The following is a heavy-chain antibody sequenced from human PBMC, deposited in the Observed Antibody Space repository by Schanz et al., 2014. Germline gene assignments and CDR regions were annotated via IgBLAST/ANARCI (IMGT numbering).Heavy chain of an antibody. CDR3: ARAQGSYGSGSYSCFDY. CDR1: GITLSGYG. J-gene: IGHJ4*02. D-gene: IGHD3-10*01. Sequence: QVQLVESGGGVVQPGRSLRLSCAASGITLSGYGLHWVRQAPGKGLEWVGFISFDGRNTGYAHSVKGRFTISRDNSKNTVNLQMNSLRSDDAAVYYCARAQGSYGSGSYSCFDYWGQGTLATVSS. V-gene: IGHV3-30*03. CDR2: ISFDGRNT.